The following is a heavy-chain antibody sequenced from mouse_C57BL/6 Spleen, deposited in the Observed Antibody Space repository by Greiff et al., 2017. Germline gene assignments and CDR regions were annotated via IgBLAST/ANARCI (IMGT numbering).Heavy chain of an antibody. D-gene: IGHD1-1*01. V-gene: IGHV1-72*01. CDR2: IDPNSGGT. CDR1: GYTFTSYW. Sequence: QVQLKQPGAELVKPGASVKLSCKASGYTFTSYWMHWVKQRPGRGLEWIGRIDPNSGGTKYNEKFKSKATLTVDKPSSTAYMQLSSLTSEDSAVYYGAREGTVVATDYAMDYWGQGTSVTVSS. J-gene: IGHJ4*01. CDR3: AREGTVVATDYAMDY.